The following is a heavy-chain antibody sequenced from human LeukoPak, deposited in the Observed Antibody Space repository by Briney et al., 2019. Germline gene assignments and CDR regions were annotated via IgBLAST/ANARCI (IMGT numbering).Heavy chain of an antibody. CDR2: ISGSGGST. J-gene: IGHJ4*02. Sequence: PGGSLRLSCAASGFTFSSYAMSWVRQAPGKGLEWVSAISGSGGSTYYADSVKGRFTISRDNSKNTLYLQMNSLRAEDTAVYYCAKDPGGYSSPNYFDYWGQGTLVTVSS. V-gene: IGHV3-23*01. CDR1: GFTFSSYA. D-gene: IGHD6-13*01. CDR3: AKDPGGYSSPNYFDY.